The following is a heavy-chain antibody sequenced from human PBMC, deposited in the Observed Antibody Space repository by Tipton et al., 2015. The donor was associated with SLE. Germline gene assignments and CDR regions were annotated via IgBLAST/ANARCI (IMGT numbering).Heavy chain of an antibody. D-gene: IGHD3-22*01. V-gene: IGHV3-30*04. Sequence: SLRLSCAASGFTFNSYSMHWVRQAPGKGLEWVALISFDGSNTYYADSMKGRFTISRDNSKNTLYLQMNSLRADDTAVYFCASPYGGDYYDSSGYHFWGQGTLVTVSS. CDR1: GFTFNSYS. J-gene: IGHJ4*02. CDR2: ISFDGSNT. CDR3: ASPYGGDYYDSSGYHF.